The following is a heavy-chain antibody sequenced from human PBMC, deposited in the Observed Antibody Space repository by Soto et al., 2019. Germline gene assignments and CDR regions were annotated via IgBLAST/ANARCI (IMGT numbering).Heavy chain of an antibody. CDR3: ARDQYIGPNYYYYGMDV. Sequence: SQTLSLTCAISGDSVSSNSAAWNWIRQSPSRGLEWLGRTYYRSKWYNDYAVSVKSRITINPDTSKNQFSLQLNSVTPEDTAVYYCARDQYIGPNYYYYGMDVWGQGTKVTVSS. V-gene: IGHV6-1*01. CDR1: GDSVSSNSAA. D-gene: IGHD1-1*01. CDR2: TYYRSKWYN. J-gene: IGHJ6*02.